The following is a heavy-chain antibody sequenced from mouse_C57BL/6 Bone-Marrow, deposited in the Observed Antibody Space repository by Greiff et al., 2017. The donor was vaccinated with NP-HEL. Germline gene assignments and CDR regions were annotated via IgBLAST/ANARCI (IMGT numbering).Heavy chain of an antibody. V-gene: IGHV2-5*01. CDR3: AKNYYGSSPSYAMDY. CDR2: IWRGGST. D-gene: IGHD1-1*01. CDR1: GFSLTSYG. Sequence: VQGVESGPGLVQPSQSLSITCTVSGFSLTSYGVHWVRQSPGKGLEWLGVIWRGGSTDYNAAFMSRLSITKDNSKSQVFFKMNSLQADDTAIYYCAKNYYGSSPSYAMDYWGQGTSVTVSS. J-gene: IGHJ4*01.